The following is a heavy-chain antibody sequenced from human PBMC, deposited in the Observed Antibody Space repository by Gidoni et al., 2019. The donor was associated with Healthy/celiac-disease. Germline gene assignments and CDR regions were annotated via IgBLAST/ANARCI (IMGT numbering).Heavy chain of an antibody. Sequence: QLQPQESGPGLVKPSETLSLTCTVSGGSISSSSYYWGWIRQPPGKGLEWIGSIYYSGSTYYNPSLKSRVTISVDTSKNQFSLKLSSVTAADTAVYYCARPVVVVAATEDAFDIWGQGTMVTVSS. D-gene: IGHD2-15*01. V-gene: IGHV4-39*01. CDR2: IYYSGST. CDR3: ARPVVVVAATEDAFDI. CDR1: GGSISSSSYY. J-gene: IGHJ3*02.